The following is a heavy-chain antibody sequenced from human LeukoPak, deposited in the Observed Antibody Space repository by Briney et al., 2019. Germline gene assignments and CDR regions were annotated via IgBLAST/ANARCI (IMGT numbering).Heavy chain of an antibody. J-gene: IGHJ4*02. V-gene: IGHV1-2*02. CDR2: INPNSGGT. D-gene: IGHD5-18*01. CDR3: ARDLIQLWSPNSDFDY. CDR1: GYTFTCYY. Sequence: ASVKVSCKASGYTFTCYYMHWVRQAPGQGLEWMGWINPNSGGTNYAQKFQGRVTMTRDTSISTAYMELSRLRSDDMAVYYCARDLIQLWSPNSDFDYWGQGTLVTVSS.